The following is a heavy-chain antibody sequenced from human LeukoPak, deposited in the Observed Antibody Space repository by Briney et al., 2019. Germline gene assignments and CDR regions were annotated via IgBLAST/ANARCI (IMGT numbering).Heavy chain of an antibody. CDR3: ARDHSSGYYYVGYYYYYMDV. V-gene: IGHV3-21*01. J-gene: IGHJ6*03. D-gene: IGHD3-22*01. CDR2: ISSSSSYI. CDR1: GFTFSSYS. Sequence: GSLRLSCAASGFTFSSYSMNWVRQAPGKGLEWVSSISSSSSYIYYADSVKGRFTISRDNAKNSLYLQMNSLRAEDTAVYYCARDHSSGYYYVGYYYYYMDVWGKGTTVTVSS.